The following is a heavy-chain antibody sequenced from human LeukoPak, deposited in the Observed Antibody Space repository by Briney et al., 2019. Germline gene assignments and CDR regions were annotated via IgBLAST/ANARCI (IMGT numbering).Heavy chain of an antibody. CDR3: ARDLGFWSGYYTYNWFDP. D-gene: IGHD3-3*01. CDR2: IYYSGST. V-gene: IGHV4-59*01. J-gene: IGHJ5*02. Sequence: SETLSLTCTVSGGSISSYYWSWIRQPPAKGLEWMGYIYYSGSTNYNPSLKSRVTISVDTSKNQFSLKLSSVTAADTAVYYWARDLGFWSGYYTYNWFDPWGQGTLVTVSS. CDR1: GGSISSYY.